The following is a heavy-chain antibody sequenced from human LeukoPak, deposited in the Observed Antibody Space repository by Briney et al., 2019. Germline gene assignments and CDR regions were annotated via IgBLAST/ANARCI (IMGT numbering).Heavy chain of an antibody. CDR2: INPNSGGT. D-gene: IGHD2-2*01. V-gene: IGHV1-2*02. CDR3: ARVVIVVVPAAFMFDP. Sequence: ASVKVSCKASGYTFTGYYMHWVRQAPGQGLEWMGWINPNSGGTNYAQKFQGRVAMTRDTSISTAYMELSRLRSDDTAVYYCARVVIVVVPAAFMFDPWGQGTLVTVSS. J-gene: IGHJ5*02. CDR1: GYTFTGYY.